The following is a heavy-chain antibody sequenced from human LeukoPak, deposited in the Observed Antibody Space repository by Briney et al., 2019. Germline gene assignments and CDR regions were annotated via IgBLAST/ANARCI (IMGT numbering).Heavy chain of an antibody. J-gene: IGHJ3*02. CDR3: ARNMIVAPDAFDI. V-gene: IGHV4-59*01. D-gene: IGHD3-22*01. CDR2: IYYSGST. CDR1: GGSISSYY. Sequence: SETLSLTCTVSGGSISSYYWNWIRQPPGKGLEWIGYIYYSGSTNYNPSLKSRVTISVDTSKNQFSLKLGSVTAADTAVYYCARNMIVAPDAFDIWGQGTMVTVSS.